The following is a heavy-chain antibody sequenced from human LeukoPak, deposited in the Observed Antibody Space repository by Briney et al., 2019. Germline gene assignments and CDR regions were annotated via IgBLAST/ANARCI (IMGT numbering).Heavy chain of an antibody. J-gene: IGHJ4*02. CDR2: ISGSGGST. Sequence: GGSLRLSCAASGFPFSSYAMSWVRQAPGKGLEWVSAISGSGGSTYYADSVKGRFTISRDNSKNTLYLQMNSLRAEDTAVYYCARDRGNSIVGSDFDSWGQGTLVTVSS. V-gene: IGHV3-23*01. CDR1: GFPFSSYA. D-gene: IGHD1-26*01. CDR3: ARDRGNSIVGSDFDS.